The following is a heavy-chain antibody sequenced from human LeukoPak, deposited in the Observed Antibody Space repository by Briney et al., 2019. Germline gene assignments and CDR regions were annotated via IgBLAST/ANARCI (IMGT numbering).Heavy chain of an antibody. CDR2: IDCGAGDT. Sequence: ASVEVSCKTSGYSFTAHYIHWVRQAPGQALQWLAYIDCGAGDTNYAQPFQGRVTVTRDKSINTAYLELSSLTFDDTAIYYCVRDPREPANDLDYWGRGTLVTVSS. CDR3: VRDPREPANDLDY. D-gene: IGHD1-1*01. V-gene: IGHV1-2*02. J-gene: IGHJ4*01. CDR1: GYSFTAHY.